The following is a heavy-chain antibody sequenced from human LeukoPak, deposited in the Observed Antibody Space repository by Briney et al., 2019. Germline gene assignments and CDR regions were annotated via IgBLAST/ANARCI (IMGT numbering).Heavy chain of an antibody. V-gene: IGHV1-2*02. CDR2: INPNSGGT. J-gene: IGHJ3*01. CDR3: ARAPSVHYDSSGYDF. D-gene: IGHD3-22*01. Sequence: ASVKVSCKASGYTFTGYYMHWVRQAPGQGLEWMGWINPNSGGTNYAQKLQGRVTMTTDTSTSTAYMELRSLRSDDTAVYYCARAPSVHYDSSGYDFWGQGTMVTVSS. CDR1: GYTFTGYY.